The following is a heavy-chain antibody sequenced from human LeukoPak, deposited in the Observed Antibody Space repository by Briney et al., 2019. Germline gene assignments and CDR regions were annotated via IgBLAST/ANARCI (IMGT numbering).Heavy chain of an antibody. CDR3: ARSGAYGYYYYYYYMDV. CDR1: GYTFTGYY. J-gene: IGHJ6*03. V-gene: IGHV1-18*04. D-gene: IGHD5-12*01. CDR2: ISANNGNT. Sequence: ASVKVSCKASGYTFTGYYMHWVRQAPGQGLEWVGWISANNGNTKYAQRLQDRVTMTTNTSTSTAYMEVKSLRSDDTAVYYCARSGAYGYYYYYYYMDVWGKGTTVTVSS.